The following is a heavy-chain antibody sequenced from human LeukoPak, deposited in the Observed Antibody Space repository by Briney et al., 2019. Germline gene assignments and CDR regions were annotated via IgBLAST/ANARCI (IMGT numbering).Heavy chain of an antibody. Sequence: GGSLRLSCAASGFTFSSYGMHWVRQAPGKGLEWVAVILSEGSEKFYADSVKGRFTISRDNSKNTLNLQMNSLRVEDTAVYYCAKDKGREGDYWGQGTLVTVSS. CDR3: AKDKGREGDY. CDR2: ILSEGSEK. V-gene: IGHV3-30*18. J-gene: IGHJ4*02. CDR1: GFTFSSYG. D-gene: IGHD1-26*01.